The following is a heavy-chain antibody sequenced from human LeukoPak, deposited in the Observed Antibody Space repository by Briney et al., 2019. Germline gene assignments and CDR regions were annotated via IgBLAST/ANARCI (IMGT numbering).Heavy chain of an antibody. V-gene: IGHV3-48*03. D-gene: IGHD3-10*01. Sequence: GGSLRLSCVGSGFTYSSYEMNWLGPAQGKGLEWVSYISSSGSAIYIDSVKGRVTISRDNAKKSLYLQMDSLRAEDTAVYYCARDGGDYGSGCYYAYWGQGTLVTVSS. CDR2: ISSSGSAI. CDR1: GFTYSSYE. CDR3: ARDGGDYGSGCYYAY. J-gene: IGHJ4*02.